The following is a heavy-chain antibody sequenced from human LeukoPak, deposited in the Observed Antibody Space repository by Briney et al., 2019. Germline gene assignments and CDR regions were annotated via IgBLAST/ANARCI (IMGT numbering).Heavy chain of an antibody. D-gene: IGHD6-13*01. J-gene: IGHJ4*02. Sequence: SETLSLTCTVSGGSISSYYWSWIRQPPGKGLEWIGYIYYSGSTNYNPSLKSRVTISVDTSKNQFSLKLSSVTAADTAVYYCARHSIAAAVFLLYWGQGTLVTVSS. CDR3: ARHSIAAAVFLLY. V-gene: IGHV4-59*01. CDR1: GGSISSYY. CDR2: IYYSGST.